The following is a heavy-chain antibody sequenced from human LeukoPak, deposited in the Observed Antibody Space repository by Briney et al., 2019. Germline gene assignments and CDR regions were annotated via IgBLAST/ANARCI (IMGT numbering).Heavy chain of an antibody. CDR2: ISGSGGST. CDR3: AKDGTYYYDSSGA. Sequence: PGGSLRLSCAASGFTFSSYGMSWVRQAPGKGLEWVSAISGSGGSTYYADSVKGWFTISRDNSKNTLYLQMNSLRAEDTAVYYCAKDGTYYYDSSGAWGQGTLVTVSS. J-gene: IGHJ5*02. V-gene: IGHV3-23*01. CDR1: GFTFSSYG. D-gene: IGHD3-22*01.